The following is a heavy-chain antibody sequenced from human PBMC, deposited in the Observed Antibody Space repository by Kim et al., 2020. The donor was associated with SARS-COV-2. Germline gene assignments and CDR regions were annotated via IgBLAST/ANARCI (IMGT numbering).Heavy chain of an antibody. V-gene: IGHV3-33*01. CDR2: IWYDGSNK. CDR1: GFTFSSYG. J-gene: IGHJ4*02. CDR3: ARWSNYYDSSPDY. Sequence: GGSLRLSCAASGFTFSSYGMHWVRQAPGKGLEWVEVIWYDGSNKYYADSVKGRFTISRDNSKNTLYLQMNSLRAEDTAVYYCARWSNYYDSSPDYWGQGTLVTVSS. D-gene: IGHD3-22*01.